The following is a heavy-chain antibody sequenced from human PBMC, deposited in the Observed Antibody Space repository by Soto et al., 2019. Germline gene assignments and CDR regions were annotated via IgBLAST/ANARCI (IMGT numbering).Heavy chain of an antibody. Sequence: EAQLLESGGDLIQPGGSPTLSCAASGFTFASHAMSWVRQAPGKGLEWVSGISANGGRANYADSVKGRFSLSRDNSKNTMFLQMDSLTAEDTAIYYCASWVIALGGTGYFRHWGQGTLVTVSS. D-gene: IGHD6-19*01. J-gene: IGHJ1*01. CDR1: GFTFASHA. CDR3: ASWVIALGGTGYFRH. V-gene: IGHV3-23*01. CDR2: ISANGGRA.